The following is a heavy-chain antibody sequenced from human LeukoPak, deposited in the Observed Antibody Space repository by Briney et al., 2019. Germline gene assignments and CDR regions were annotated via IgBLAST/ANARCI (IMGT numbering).Heavy chain of an antibody. CDR2: IIPIFGTA. CDR1: GGTFSSYA. Sequence: ASVKVPCKASGGTFSSYAISWVRQAPGQGLEWMGGIIPIFGTANYAQKFQGRVTITADESTSTAYMELSSLRSEDTAVCYCARAGFGVVIKGGPGYYYGMDVWGQGTTVTVSS. J-gene: IGHJ6*02. V-gene: IGHV1-69*13. D-gene: IGHD3-3*01. CDR3: ARAGFGVVIKGGPGYYYGMDV.